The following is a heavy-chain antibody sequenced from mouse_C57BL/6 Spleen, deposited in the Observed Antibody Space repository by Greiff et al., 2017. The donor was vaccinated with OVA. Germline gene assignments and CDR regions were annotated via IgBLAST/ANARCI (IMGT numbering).Heavy chain of an antibody. J-gene: IGHJ2*01. CDR1: GFTFSSYG. CDR2: ISSGGSYT. V-gene: IGHV5-6*01. CDR3: ARQVYYGSSYFDD. D-gene: IGHD1-1*01. Sequence: EVMLVESGGDLVKPGGSLKLSCAASGFTFSSYGMSWVRQTPDKRLEWVATISSGGSYTYYPDSVKGRFTISRDNAKNTLYLQMSSLKSEDTAMYYCARQVYYGSSYFDDWGQGTTLTVSS.